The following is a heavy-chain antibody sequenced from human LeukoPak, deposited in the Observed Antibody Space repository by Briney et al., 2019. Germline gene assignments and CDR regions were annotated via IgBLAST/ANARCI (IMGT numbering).Heavy chain of an antibody. V-gene: IGHV1-8*01. D-gene: IGHD6-13*01. J-gene: IGHJ6*02. Sequence: ASVKVSCKASGYTFASYDINWVRQATGQGLEWMGWMNPNSGNTGYAQKFQGRVTMTRNTSISTAYMELSSLRSEDTAVYYCARDSIAAAADYYGMDVWGQGTTVTVSS. CDR2: MNPNSGNT. CDR3: ARDSIAAAADYYGMDV. CDR1: GYTFASYD.